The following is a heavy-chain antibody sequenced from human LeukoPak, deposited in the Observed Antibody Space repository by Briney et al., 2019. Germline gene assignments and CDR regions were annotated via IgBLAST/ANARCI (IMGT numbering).Heavy chain of an antibody. D-gene: IGHD1-14*01. CDR1: GFTFSSYE. V-gene: IGHV3-48*03. CDR2: ISISGSII. Sequence: GGSLRLSCTASGFTFSSYEMNWVRQAPGKGLEWVSYISISGSIIYYADSVKGRFTISRDNAKNSLYLQMNSLRAEDTAVYYCASPTDLPDYWGQGTLVTVSS. J-gene: IGHJ4*02. CDR3: ASPTDLPDY.